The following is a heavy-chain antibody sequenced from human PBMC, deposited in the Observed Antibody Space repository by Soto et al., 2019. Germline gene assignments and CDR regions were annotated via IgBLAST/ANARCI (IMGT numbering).Heavy chain of an antibody. Sequence: VQLVESGGGVVHPGGSLRLSCVASGFSLNTYGIYWVRQSPGKGLQWMARILYDGSKKHYADSVKGRFTITRENSKNRVDLQMGSLRVDATDMYYCVRDLALRADFWGQGTLVIVSS. CDR1: GFSLNTYG. V-gene: IGHV3-30*03. CDR3: VRDLALRADF. CDR2: ILYDGSKK. J-gene: IGHJ4*02.